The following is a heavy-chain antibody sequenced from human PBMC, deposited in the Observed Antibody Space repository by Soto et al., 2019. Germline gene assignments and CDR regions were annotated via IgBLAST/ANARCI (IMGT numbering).Heavy chain of an antibody. D-gene: IGHD3-22*01. V-gene: IGHV3-30-3*01. CDR2: ISYDGSNK. J-gene: IGHJ4*02. Sequence: QVQLVESGGGVVQPGRSLRLSCAASGFIFSSYVMHWVRQAPGKGLEWVAVISYDGSNKYYADSGQGRFTISRDNSKNTLYLQMNRLRAEDTAVYYCANSPGMNYYDSSGSLAYCGQGTLVTVSS. CDR1: GFIFSSYV. CDR3: ANSPGMNYYDSSGSLAY.